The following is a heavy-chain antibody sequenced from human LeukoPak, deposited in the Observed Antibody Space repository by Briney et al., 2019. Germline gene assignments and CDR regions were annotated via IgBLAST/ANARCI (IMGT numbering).Heavy chain of an antibody. CDR1: GYSFTSYW. CDR2: IYPGDSDT. J-gene: IGHJ4*02. D-gene: IGHD5-18*01. Sequence: GESLKISCKGSGYSFTSYWIGWVRQMPGKGLEWMGIIYPGDSDTRYSPSFQGQVTISADKSISTAYLQWSSLKASDTAMYYCARVGRGIQLSSPLEYWGQGTLGTVSS. CDR3: ARVGRGIQLSSPLEY. V-gene: IGHV5-51*01.